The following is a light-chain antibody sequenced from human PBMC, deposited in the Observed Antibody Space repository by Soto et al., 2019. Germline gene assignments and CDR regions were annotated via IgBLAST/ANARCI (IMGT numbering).Light chain of an antibody. CDR1: SSDVGGYNY. Sequence: QSALTQPASVSGSPGQSITISCTGTSSDVGGYNYVSWYQQHPGKAPKLIIYEVSRRPSGVSDRFSGSKSGNTASLTVSGLRAEDEADYYCSSYTSSSTDVFGTGTKLTVL. V-gene: IGLV2-14*01. CDR3: SSYTSSSTDV. CDR2: EVS. J-gene: IGLJ1*01.